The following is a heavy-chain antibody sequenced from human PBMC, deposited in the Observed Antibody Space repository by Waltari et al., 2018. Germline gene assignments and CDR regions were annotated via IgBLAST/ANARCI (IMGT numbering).Heavy chain of an antibody. J-gene: IGHJ4*02. CDR2: INYDGSST. CDR3: ARGGSSGYGVGYDY. Sequence: EVHLVESGGGLIQPGGSLRLSCAASGFTFSSYYMHWVRQAPGKGLVCVSRINYDGSSTTYADSVKGRFTVSRDNAKNTVYLQMNSLRAEDTAVYYCARGGSSGYGVGYDYWGQGTLVTVSS. D-gene: IGHD3-22*01. CDR1: GFTFSSYY. V-gene: IGHV3-74*03.